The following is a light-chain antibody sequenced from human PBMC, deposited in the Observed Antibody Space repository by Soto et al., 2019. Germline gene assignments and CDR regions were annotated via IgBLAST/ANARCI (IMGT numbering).Light chain of an antibody. V-gene: IGKV1-33*01. CDR3: QQHSGLNPLP. J-gene: IGKJ5*01. Sequence: MTKAQASLSSSIGEAGNLTSQARLRASHNITNNLSWYQQKPGTAPNLLIYHASKLAKGVKSRFSGSGSGTDFSFIITSFQREDLATYYCQQHSGLNPLPFGQGTRLEIK. CDR1: HNITNN. CDR2: HAS.